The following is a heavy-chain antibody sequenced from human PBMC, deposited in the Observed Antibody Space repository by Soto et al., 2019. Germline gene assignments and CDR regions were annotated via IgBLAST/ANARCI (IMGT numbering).Heavy chain of an antibody. CDR1: GFIFSSYA. J-gene: IGHJ4*02. D-gene: IGHD2-21*02. Sequence: QVQLVESGGGVVQPGRSLRLSCAASGFIFSSYAMHWVRQAPGKGLEWVAAISYDGSNKYYADSVKGRFTISRDNSKNTLYLQMNSLRAEDTAVYYCAKELQRSFDYWGQGTLVTVSS. CDR3: AKELQRSFDY. V-gene: IGHV3-30-3*02. CDR2: ISYDGSNK.